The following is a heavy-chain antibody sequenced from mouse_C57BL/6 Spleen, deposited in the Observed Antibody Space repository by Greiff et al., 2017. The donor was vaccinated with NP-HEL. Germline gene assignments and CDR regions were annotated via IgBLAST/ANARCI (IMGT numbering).Heavy chain of an antibody. Sequence: QVQLQQPGAELVKPGASVKLSCKASGYTFTSYWMHWVKQRPGQGLEWIGMIHPNSGSTNYNEKFKSKATLTVDKSSSTAYMQLSSLTSEDSAVYYCARGGHDYDVRYAMDYWGQGTSVTVSS. D-gene: IGHD2-4*01. J-gene: IGHJ4*01. CDR3: ARGGHDYDVRYAMDY. V-gene: IGHV1-64*01. CDR1: GYTFTSYW. CDR2: IHPNSGST.